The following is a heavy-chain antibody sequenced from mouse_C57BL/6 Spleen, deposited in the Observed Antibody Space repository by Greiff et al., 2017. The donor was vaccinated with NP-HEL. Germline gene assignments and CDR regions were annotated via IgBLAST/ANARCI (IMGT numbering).Heavy chain of an antibody. Sequence: EVKLQESGPGLVKPSQSLSLTCSVTGYSITSGYYWNWIRQFPGNKLEWMGYISYDGSNNYNPSLKNRISITRDTSKNQFFLKLNSVTTEDTATYYCARPGSSYGWFAYWGQGTLVTVSA. CDR2: ISYDGSN. V-gene: IGHV3-6*01. J-gene: IGHJ3*01. CDR1: GYSITSGYY. CDR3: ARPGSSYGWFAY. D-gene: IGHD1-1*01.